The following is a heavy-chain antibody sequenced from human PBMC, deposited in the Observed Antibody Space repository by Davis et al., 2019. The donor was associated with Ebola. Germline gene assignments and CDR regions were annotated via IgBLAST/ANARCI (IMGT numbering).Heavy chain of an antibody. CDR1: GGSISSYY. Sequence: PSETLSLTCTVSGGSISSYYWSWIRQPPGKGLEWIGSIYYSGSTYYNPSLKSRVTISVDTSKNQFSLKLSSVTTADTAVYYCARRRRDGYNYVLSGVDWYFDLWGRGTLVTVSS. CDR3: ARRRRDGYNYVLSGVDWYFDL. J-gene: IGHJ2*01. D-gene: IGHD5-24*01. V-gene: IGHV4-59*05. CDR2: IYYSGST.